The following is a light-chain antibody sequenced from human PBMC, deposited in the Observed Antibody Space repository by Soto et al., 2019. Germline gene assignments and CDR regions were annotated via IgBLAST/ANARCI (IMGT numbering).Light chain of an antibody. CDR3: QQRRIWPT. CDR2: DAY. V-gene: IGKV3-11*01. CDR1: QSVSSY. Sequence: EIVLTQSPATLSLSPGERATLSCRASQSVSSYLAWYQQKPGQAPRLLIYDAYNRARGIPDRFRGSGSGTDFTLIISSLEPDDFAIYYCQQRRIWPTFGQGTKVEIK. J-gene: IGKJ1*01.